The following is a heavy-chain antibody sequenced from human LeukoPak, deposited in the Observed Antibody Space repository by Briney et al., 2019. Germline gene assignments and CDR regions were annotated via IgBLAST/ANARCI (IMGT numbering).Heavy chain of an antibody. CDR3: ARARFLIAFDI. V-gene: IGHV4-59*01. D-gene: IGHD3-3*01. Sequence: PSETLSLTCTVSGGSISSYYWSWIRQPPGKGLEWIGYIYYSGSTNYNPSLKSRVTISVDTSKNQFSLKLSSVTAADTAVYYCARARFLIAFDIWGQGTMVTVSS. J-gene: IGHJ3*02. CDR1: GGSISSYY. CDR2: IYYSGST.